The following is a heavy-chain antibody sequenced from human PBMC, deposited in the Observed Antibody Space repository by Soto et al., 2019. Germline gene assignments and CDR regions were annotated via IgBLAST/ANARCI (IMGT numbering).Heavy chain of an antibody. V-gene: IGHV4-61*01. CDR3: VREDMSGTYYFDA. J-gene: IGHJ4*02. Sequence: QVHLQESGPGLLKPSETLSLPCTVTLASVSSQTHFWTWIRQPPGKGLEWIGYKYYSGISNYNPSLQSRVTISVDTSKNQFSLRLTSVTAADTAVYFCVREDMSGTYYFDAWGQGALVTVSS. CDR1: LASVSSQTHF. CDR2: KYYSGIS. D-gene: IGHD1-26*01.